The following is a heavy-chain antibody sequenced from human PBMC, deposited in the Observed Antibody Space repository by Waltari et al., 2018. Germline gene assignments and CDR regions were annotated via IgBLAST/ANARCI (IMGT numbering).Heavy chain of an antibody. Sequence: EVQLVESGEGLVQPGGSLRLSCAASGFTCRDAWISWVRQAPGKGLEWVANIHRDGYYVDAVKGRFTISRDNAKNLVYLQMNSLRAEDTAVYYCARDKTESSFDYWGQGTPVTVSS. CDR3: ARDKTESSFDY. CDR2: IHRDG. CDR1: GFTCRDAW. V-gene: IGHV3-7*01. J-gene: IGHJ4*02. D-gene: IGHD2-21*02.